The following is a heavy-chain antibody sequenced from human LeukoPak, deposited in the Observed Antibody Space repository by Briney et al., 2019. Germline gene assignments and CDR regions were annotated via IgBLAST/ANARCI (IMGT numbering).Heavy chain of an antibody. Sequence: SETLSLTCAVYGGSFSGYYWSWIRQPPGKGLEWIGEINHSGSTNYNPSLKSRVTISVDTSKNQFSLKLSSVTAADTAVYYCARRSLGWFGGFRSWYFDFWGQGSLVTVSS. D-gene: IGHD3-10*01. CDR1: GGSFSGYY. V-gene: IGHV4-34*01. CDR3: ARRSLGWFGGFRSWYFDF. J-gene: IGHJ4*02. CDR2: INHSGST.